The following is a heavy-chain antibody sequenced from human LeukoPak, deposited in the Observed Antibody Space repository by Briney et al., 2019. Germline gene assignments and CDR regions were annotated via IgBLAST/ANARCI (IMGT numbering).Heavy chain of an antibody. CDR2: INSDGSSP. J-gene: IGHJ6*02. V-gene: IGHV3-74*01. CDR1: GFTFSSYW. CDR3: AMVRGYYYHGLDV. D-gene: IGHD3-10*01. Sequence: GGSLRLSCAASGFTFSSYWMHWVRQAPGKGLVWVSRINSDGSSPSYADSVKGRFTISRDNAMNTLYLQMNSVRAEDTAVYYCAMVRGYYYHGLDVWGQGTTVTVSS.